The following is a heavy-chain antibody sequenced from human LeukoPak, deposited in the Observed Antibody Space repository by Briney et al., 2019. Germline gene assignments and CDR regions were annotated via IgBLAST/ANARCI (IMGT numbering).Heavy chain of an antibody. D-gene: IGHD1-14*01. J-gene: IGHJ4*02. Sequence: GGSLRLSCAASGFTFSTYWMHWVRQAPGKGLVWVSGINGGGSVTNYADSVKGRFTISRDNAKNTVYLQMSSLRVEDTAVYYCGSLVKPSDHWGQGTLVTVSS. V-gene: IGHV3-74*01. CDR3: GSLVKPSDH. CDR1: GFTFSTYW. CDR2: INGGGSVT.